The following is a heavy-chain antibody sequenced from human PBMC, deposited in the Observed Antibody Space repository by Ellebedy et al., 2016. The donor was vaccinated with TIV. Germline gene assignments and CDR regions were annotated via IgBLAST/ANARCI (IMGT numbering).Heavy chain of an antibody. CDR2: IIPIFGTA. Sequence: SVKVSXKASGGTFSSYAISWVRQAPGQGLEWMGGIIPIFGTANYAQKFQGRVTITADKSTSTAYMELSSLRSEDTAVYYCARAGGLGIPETGTIFLYYYYYGMDVWGQGTTVTVSS. J-gene: IGHJ6*02. CDR3: ARAGGLGIPETGTIFLYYYYYGMDV. V-gene: IGHV1-69*06. CDR1: GGTFSSYA. D-gene: IGHD1-7*01.